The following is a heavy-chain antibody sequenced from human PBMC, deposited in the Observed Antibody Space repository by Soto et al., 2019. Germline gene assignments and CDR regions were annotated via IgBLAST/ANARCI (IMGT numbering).Heavy chain of an antibody. CDR2: FAPEDGET. J-gene: IGHJ4*02. Sequence: ASVKVSCKVSGYSLTELSMHWVRQAPGKGLEWMGSFAPEDGETIYAQKFQGRVTMTADTSTDTAYMELSSLRSDDTAVYYCAAGRGYYYDSSGIPLNFDYWGQGTLVTVSS. D-gene: IGHD3-22*01. CDR1: GYSLTELS. CDR3: AAGRGYYYDSSGIPLNFDY. V-gene: IGHV1-24*01.